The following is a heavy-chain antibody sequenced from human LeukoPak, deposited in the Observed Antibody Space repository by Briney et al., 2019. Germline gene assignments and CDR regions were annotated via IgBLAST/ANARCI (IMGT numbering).Heavy chain of an antibody. V-gene: IGHV1-18*01. CDR3: ARVRTPEDCSSTSCYSGNWFDP. D-gene: IGHD2-2*02. J-gene: IGHJ5*02. CDR2: ISAYNGNT. CDR1: GYTFTSYG. Sequence: ASVKVSCKASGYTFTSYGISWVRQAPGQGLEWGGWISAYNGNTKYAQKLQGRVTMTTDTSKSTAYMELRSLRSDDTAVYYCARVRTPEDCSSTSCYSGNWFDPWGQGTLVTVSS.